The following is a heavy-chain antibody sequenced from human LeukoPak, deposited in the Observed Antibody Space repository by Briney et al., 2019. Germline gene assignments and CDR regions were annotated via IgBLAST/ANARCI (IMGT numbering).Heavy chain of an antibody. Sequence: GGSLRLSCAVSGFTFDDYAMHWVRHAPGKGLEWVSGINWNSVNIGYADSVKGRFTISRDNAKNSLYLQMNSLRAEDTALYYCANFGGSGKLGYWGQGTLVTVSS. CDR3: ANFGGSGKLGY. CDR1: GFTFDDYA. J-gene: IGHJ4*02. D-gene: IGHD3-10*01. CDR2: INWNSVNI. V-gene: IGHV3-9*01.